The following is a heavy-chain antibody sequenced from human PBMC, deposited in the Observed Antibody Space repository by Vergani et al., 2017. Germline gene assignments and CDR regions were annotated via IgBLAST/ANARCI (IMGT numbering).Heavy chain of an antibody. D-gene: IGHD1-1*01. V-gene: IGHV3-74*01. CDR1: GFTFTTYW. Sequence: EVQLVESGGGLVQPGGSLRLSCEAIGFTFTTYWMHWVRQAPGKGLEWVSRITSDGSSSTSTDSVKGRFTISRDNAKNTLYLQMNSLQTEDTALYYCVRVKGSNWNDHLYDIWGQGTLVTVSS. CDR2: ITSDGSSS. J-gene: IGHJ3*02. CDR3: VRVKGSNWNDHLYDI.